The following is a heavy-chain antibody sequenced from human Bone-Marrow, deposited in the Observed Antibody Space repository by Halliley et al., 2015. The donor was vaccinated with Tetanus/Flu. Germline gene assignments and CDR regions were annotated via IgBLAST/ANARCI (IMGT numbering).Heavy chain of an antibody. CDR1: GESFSGYY. CDR2: INHSGST. CDR3: ARAVWQRLPPSHYYYAMAV. Sequence: TLSLTCAVYGESFSGYYWNWIRRPPGKGLEWIGEINHSGSTNYNPSLKSRVTISVDTSKNQISLNLTSVTAADTAVYYCARAVWQRLPPSHYYYAMAVWGRGTTVTVSS. D-gene: IGHD5-12*01. V-gene: IGHV4-34*01. J-gene: IGHJ6*02.